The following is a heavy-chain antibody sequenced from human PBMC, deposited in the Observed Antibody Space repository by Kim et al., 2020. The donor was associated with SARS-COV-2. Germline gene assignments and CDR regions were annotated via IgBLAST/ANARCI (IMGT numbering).Heavy chain of an antibody. CDR3: ARGLAGHTAFGEAC. D-gene: IGHD5-18*01. J-gene: IGHJ4*02. V-gene: IGHV7-4-1*01. Sequence: ASVKVSCKASGYAFTNFCMNWVRQAPGQGLEWMGGINPNTGNPTYAPGFPGRFVFDWDTSVNTAYLQISSLRAEDTAVYYCARGLAGHTAFGEACWGQGTLVTVS. CDR1: GYAFTNFC. CDR2: INPNTGNP.